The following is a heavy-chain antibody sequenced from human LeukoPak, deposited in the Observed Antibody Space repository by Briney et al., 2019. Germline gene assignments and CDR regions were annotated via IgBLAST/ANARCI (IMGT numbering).Heavy chain of an antibody. CDR2: IYYSGST. CDR3: ARVVWTYYFDY. J-gene: IGHJ4*02. Sequence: SETLSLTCTVSGGSISSSSYYWGWIRQPPGKGLEWIGSIYYSGSTYYNPSLKSRVTISVDTSKNQFSLKLSSVTAVDTAVYYCARVVWTYYFDYWGQGTLVTVSS. CDR1: GGSISSSSYY. D-gene: IGHD1-1*01. V-gene: IGHV4-39*07.